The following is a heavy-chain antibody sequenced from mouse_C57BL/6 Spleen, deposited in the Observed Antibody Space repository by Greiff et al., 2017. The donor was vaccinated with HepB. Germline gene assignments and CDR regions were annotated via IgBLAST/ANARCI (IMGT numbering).Heavy chain of an antibody. Sequence: VKLQESGPGLVKPSQSLFLTCSITGFPITSGYYWIWIRQSPGKPLEWMGYITHSGETFYNPSLQSPISITRETSKNQFFLQLNSVTTEDTAMYYCAGDKLPIAYWGQGTLVTVSA. J-gene: IGHJ3*01. CDR2: ITHSGET. V-gene: IGHV12-3*01. CDR3: AGDKLPIAY. CDR1: GFPITSGYY.